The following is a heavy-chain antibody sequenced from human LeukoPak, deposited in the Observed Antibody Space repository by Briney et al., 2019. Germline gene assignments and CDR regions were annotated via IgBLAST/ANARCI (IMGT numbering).Heavy chain of an antibody. CDR2: LNPNSGNT. D-gene: IGHD6-19*01. CDR3: ARMTVSGRDNWFDP. Sequence: RASVKVSCKASGYTFSSYDINWVRQATGQGLEWMGWLNPNSGNTGYAQKFQGRVTITRDTSINTAYMELSSLRSEDTAVYYCARMTVSGRDNWFDPWGQGTLVTVSS. J-gene: IGHJ5*02. V-gene: IGHV1-8*03. CDR1: GYTFSSYD.